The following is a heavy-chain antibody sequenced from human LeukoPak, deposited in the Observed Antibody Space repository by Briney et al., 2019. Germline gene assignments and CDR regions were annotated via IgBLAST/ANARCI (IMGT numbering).Heavy chain of an antibody. CDR3: ARDPDYGSGSYYRYYYYGMDV. V-gene: IGHV3-33*08. CDR2: IWYDGSNK. D-gene: IGHD3-10*01. Sequence: PGGSLRLSCAASGFTFSSYGMHWVRQAPGKGLEWVAVIWYDGSNKYYADSVKGRFTISRDNSKNTLYLQMNSLRAEDTAVYYCARDPDYGSGSYYRYYYYGMDVWGQGTTVTVSS. CDR1: GFTFSSYG. J-gene: IGHJ6*02.